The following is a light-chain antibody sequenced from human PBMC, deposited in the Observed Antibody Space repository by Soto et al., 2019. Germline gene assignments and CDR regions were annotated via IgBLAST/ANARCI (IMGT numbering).Light chain of an antibody. J-gene: IGKJ1*01. CDR2: RAS. CDR3: HQYMTWPPWT. CDR1: QSVSSD. V-gene: IGKV3-15*01. Sequence: EIVMIESAASLSVSQGERATLSCRASQSVSSDLAWYQQKPGQAPRLLIYRASTRATGVPARFSGSGSGTEFTLTISILQSEDFAVYYCHQYMTWPPWTFCQVTNVDIK.